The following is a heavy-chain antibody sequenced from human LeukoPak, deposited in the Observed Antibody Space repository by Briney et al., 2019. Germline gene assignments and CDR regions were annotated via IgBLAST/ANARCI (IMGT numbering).Heavy chain of an antibody. Sequence: PGGSLRLSCAASGFTFSRYWMSWVRQAPGKGLEWVAVISYDGSNKYYADSVKGRFTISRDNSKNTLYLQMNSLRAEDTAVYYCAGKYWGQGTLVTVSS. CDR3: AGKY. V-gene: IGHV3-30-3*01. CDR1: GFTFSRYW. CDR2: ISYDGSNK. J-gene: IGHJ4*02.